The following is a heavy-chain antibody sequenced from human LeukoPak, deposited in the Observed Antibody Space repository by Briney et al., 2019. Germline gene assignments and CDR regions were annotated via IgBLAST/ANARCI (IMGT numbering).Heavy chain of an antibody. J-gene: IGHJ4*02. CDR3: AAQTVVLDY. Sequence: SETLSLTCTVSGDSISTYYWSWIRKPPGKGLEWIGHIYNSGSTNYSPSLKSRVTISVDTSKNQFSLKLSSVTAADTAVYYCAAQTVVLDYWGQGTLVTVSS. CDR2: IYNSGST. V-gene: IGHV4-59*12. CDR1: GDSISTYY. D-gene: IGHD4-23*01.